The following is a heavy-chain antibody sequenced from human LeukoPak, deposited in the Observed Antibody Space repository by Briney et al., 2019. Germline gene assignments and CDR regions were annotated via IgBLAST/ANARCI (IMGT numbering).Heavy chain of an antibody. D-gene: IGHD3-10*01. V-gene: IGHV3-30*03. CDR1: GFTFSSYG. CDR3: AREEGSGSYQDAFDI. CDR2: ISYDGSNK. J-gene: IGHJ3*02. Sequence: PGGSLRLSCAASGFTFSSYGMHWVRQAPGKGLEWVAVISYDGSNKYYADSVKGRFTISRDNSKNTLYLQMNSLRAEDTAVYYCAREEGSGSYQDAFDIWGQGTMVTVSS.